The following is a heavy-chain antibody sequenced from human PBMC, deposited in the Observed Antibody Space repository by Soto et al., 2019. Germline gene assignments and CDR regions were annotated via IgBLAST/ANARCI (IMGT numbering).Heavy chain of an antibody. CDR3: ARTGDLGYYHYYYMDV. D-gene: IGHD3-3*01. J-gene: IGHJ6*03. V-gene: IGHV1-18*01. CDR2: ISAYNGNT. Sequence: QVQLVQSGAEVKKPGASVKVSCKASGYTFTSYGISWVRQAPGQGLEWMGWISAYNGNTNYAQKLQGRVTMTTDTSTSTGYMELRSLRSDDTAVYYCARTGDLGYYHYYYMDVWGKGTTVTVSS. CDR1: GYTFTSYG.